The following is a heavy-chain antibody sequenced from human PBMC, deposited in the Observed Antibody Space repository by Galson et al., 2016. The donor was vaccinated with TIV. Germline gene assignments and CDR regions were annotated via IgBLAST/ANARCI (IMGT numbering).Heavy chain of an antibody. V-gene: IGHV1-69*13. CDR3: ARGFSKLRYYGSGSYLYFDY. Sequence: SVKVSCKASGGTFSNYGVSWVRQAPGQGLEWMGGIITIFGAPKYGQKFQGRLTITADESTSTAYRELSSLRSEDTAVYYCARGFSKLRYYGSGSYLYFDYWGQGTLVTVSS. CDR1: GGTFSNYG. J-gene: IGHJ4*02. D-gene: IGHD3-10*01. CDR2: IITIFGAP.